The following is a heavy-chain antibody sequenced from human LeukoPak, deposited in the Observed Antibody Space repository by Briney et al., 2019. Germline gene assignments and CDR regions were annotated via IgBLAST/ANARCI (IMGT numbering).Heavy chain of an antibody. CDR2: IKSKSDGGTI. CDR3: TTDHLVQYSSGWFRPGTGY. J-gene: IGHJ4*02. D-gene: IGHD6-19*01. CDR1: GFTFTNAW. Sequence: GGSLRLSCTASGFTFTNAWMSWVRQAPGKGLEWVARIKSKSDGGTIDHAAPVKGRFTISRDDSKNTLYLQMSSLKTEDTAVYYCTTDHLVQYSSGWFRPGTGYWGQGTLVTVSS. V-gene: IGHV3-15*01.